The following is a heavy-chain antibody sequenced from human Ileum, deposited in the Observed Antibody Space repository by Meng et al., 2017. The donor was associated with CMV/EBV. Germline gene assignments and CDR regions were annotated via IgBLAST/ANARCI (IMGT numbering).Heavy chain of an antibody. J-gene: IGHJ6*02. Sequence: AGSLTLSCAVSGFTFSNAWMSWVRQAPGKGLEWVANIKQDGSEKYYVDSVKGRFTISRDNAKNSLYLQMNSLRAEDTAVYYCARGPTIFGVVTYYYYGMDVWDQGTTVTVSS. CDR1: GFTFSNAW. V-gene: IGHV3-7*01. CDR2: IKQDGSEK. CDR3: ARGPTIFGVVTYYYYGMDV. D-gene: IGHD3-3*01.